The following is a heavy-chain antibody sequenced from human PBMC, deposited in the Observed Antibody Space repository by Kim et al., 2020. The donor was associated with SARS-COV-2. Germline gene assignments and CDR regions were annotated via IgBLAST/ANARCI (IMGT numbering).Heavy chain of an antibody. CDR3: ARDQGVLLWFGELDY. D-gene: IGHD3-10*01. Sequence: ASVKVSCKASGYTFTSYHMHWVRQAPGQGLEWMGIINPSGGSTSNAQKFQGRVTMTRDTSTSTVYMELSSLRTEDTAVYYCARDQGVLLWFGELDYWGQGTLVTVSS. CDR1: GYTFTSYH. J-gene: IGHJ4*02. V-gene: IGHV1-46*01. CDR2: INPSGGST.